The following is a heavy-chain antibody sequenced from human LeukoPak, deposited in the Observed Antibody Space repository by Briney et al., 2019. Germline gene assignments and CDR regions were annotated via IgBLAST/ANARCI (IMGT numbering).Heavy chain of an antibody. Sequence: AGGSLRLSCAASGFTFSSYAMHWVRQAPGKGLEWVAVISYDGSNKYYADSVKGRFTISRDNSKNTLYLQMNSLRAEDTAVYYCASTVEGSGSYYYYFDYWGQGTLVTVSS. D-gene: IGHD3-10*01. J-gene: IGHJ4*02. CDR2: ISYDGSNK. CDR1: GFTFSSYA. CDR3: ASTVEGSGSYYYYFDY. V-gene: IGHV3-30-3*01.